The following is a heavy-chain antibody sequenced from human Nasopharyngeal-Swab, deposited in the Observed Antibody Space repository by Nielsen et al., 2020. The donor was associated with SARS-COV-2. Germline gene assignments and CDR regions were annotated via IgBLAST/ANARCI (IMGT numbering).Heavy chain of an antibody. V-gene: IGHV3-9*01. CDR3: AKGTGHYYGSGLHDAFDI. J-gene: IGHJ3*02. Sequence: GGSLRLSCAASGFTFDDYAMHWVRQAPGKGLAWVSGISWNSGSIGYADSVKGRFTISRDNAKNSLYLQMNSLRAEDTALYYCAKGTGHYYGSGLHDAFDIWGQGTMVTVSS. D-gene: IGHD3-10*01. CDR1: GFTFDDYA. CDR2: ISWNSGSI.